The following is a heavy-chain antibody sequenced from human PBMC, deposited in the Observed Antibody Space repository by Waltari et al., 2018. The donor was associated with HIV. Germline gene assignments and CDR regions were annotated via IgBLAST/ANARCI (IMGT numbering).Heavy chain of an antibody. D-gene: IGHD2-2*01. CDR3: ARESGYQLVRWLDP. Sequence: QVHLVQSGPEVKKPGASMKVPCTASGYMLTGPNMHWLRQAPGQGLEWMGWINPISGGTNYAQTLQGRVTMTRDASINTVYMELKSLRYDDTAMYYCARESGYQLVRWLDPWGQGTRVTVSS. J-gene: IGHJ5*02. V-gene: IGHV1-2*02. CDR2: INPISGGT. CDR1: GYMLTGPN.